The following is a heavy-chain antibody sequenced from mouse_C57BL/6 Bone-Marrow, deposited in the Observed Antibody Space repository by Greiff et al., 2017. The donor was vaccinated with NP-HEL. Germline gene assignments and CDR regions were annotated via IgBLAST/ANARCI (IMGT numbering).Heavy chain of an antibody. V-gene: IGHV1-5*01. D-gene: IGHD1-1*01. CDR3: THYGRRSPYFDY. CDR2: IYPGNSDT. CDR1: GYTFTSYW. J-gene: IGHJ2*01. Sequence: VQLQQSGTVLARPGASVKMSCKTSGYTFTSYWMHWVKQRPGHGLEWIGAIYPGNSDTSYNQKFKGKAKLTAVTSASTAYMELSSLTNEDSAVYYCTHYGRRSPYFDYWGQGTTLTVSS.